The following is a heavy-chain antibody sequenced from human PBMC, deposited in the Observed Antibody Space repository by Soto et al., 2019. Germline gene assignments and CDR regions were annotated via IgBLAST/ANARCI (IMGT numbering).Heavy chain of an antibody. V-gene: IGHV3-23*01. J-gene: IGHJ3*02. CDR1: GFTFSSYS. D-gene: IGHD1-1*01. CDR3: AKCIQVFWKHDAFHT. Sequence: EVKLLESGVGVVQPGGSLRLSCVASGFTFSSYSMSWVRQSPWKGLEWVSHITASGGSTSYADSVKGRLTISRDTSRNTLYLQINSLGAEDTAVYYCAKCIQVFWKHDAFHTWGQGTVVTVSS. CDR2: ITASGGST.